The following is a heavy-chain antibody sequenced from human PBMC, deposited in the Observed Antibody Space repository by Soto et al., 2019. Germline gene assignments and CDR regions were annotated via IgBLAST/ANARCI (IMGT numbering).Heavy chain of an antibody. Sequence: ASVKVSCKASGYIFTDYYMHWVRQAPGQRLEWMGWINAGNGNTKYSQKFQGRVTITRDTSASTAHMELSSLRSEDTAVYYCARGGEPIDYWGQGTLVNVS. CDR3: ARGGEPIDY. V-gene: IGHV1-3*01. J-gene: IGHJ4*02. CDR2: INAGNGNT. CDR1: GYIFTDYY. D-gene: IGHD2-21*01.